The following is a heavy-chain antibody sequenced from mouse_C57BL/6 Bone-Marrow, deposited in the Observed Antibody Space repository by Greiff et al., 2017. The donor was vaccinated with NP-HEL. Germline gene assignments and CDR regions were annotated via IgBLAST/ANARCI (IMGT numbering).Heavy chain of an antibody. D-gene: IGHD2-12*01. J-gene: IGHJ2*01. CDR3: AKEGRRGPFDY. CDR2: LWRGGST. Sequence: QVQLQQSGPGLVQPSQRLSITCTVSGFSLTSYGVHWVRQSPGKGLEWLGVLWRGGSTDSNAAFRSRLSITKDNSKSQVFFKMNSLQADDTAIYYCAKEGRRGPFDYWDQGTTLTVSS. CDR1: GFSLTSYG. V-gene: IGHV2-5*01.